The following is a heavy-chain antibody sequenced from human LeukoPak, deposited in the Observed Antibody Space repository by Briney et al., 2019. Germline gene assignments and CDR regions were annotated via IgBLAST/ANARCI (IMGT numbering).Heavy chain of an antibody. J-gene: IGHJ4*02. Sequence: PGGSLRLSCAASGLTFNTYWMTWVRQAPGKGLEWVANINQDGSEKNYVGSVRGRFTISRDNTKDSLYLQMNSLTVEDTAVYYCGRGPGYRSDYCGQGTLVTVSS. CDR3: GRGPGYRSDY. D-gene: IGHD5-12*01. V-gene: IGHV3-7*05. CDR1: GLTFNTYW. CDR2: INQDGSEK.